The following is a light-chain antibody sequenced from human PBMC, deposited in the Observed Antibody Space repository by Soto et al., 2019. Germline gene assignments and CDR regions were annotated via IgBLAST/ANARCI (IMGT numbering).Light chain of an antibody. CDR1: QGVAGN. J-gene: IGKJ1*01. Sequence: EVVRTQSPATLSVSPGGSATLSCRASQGVAGNLAWYQHKPGQAPRLLIYGASTRATGIPARFSGSGSGTEFILTISSLQSEDFAVYYCQHYNHWPGTFGRGTKVEVK. CDR2: GAS. V-gene: IGKV3-15*01. CDR3: QHYNHWPGT.